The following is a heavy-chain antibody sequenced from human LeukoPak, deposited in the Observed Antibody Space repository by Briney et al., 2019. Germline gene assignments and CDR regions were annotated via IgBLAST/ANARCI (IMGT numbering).Heavy chain of an antibody. CDR2: IKQDGSEK. CDR3: AREFQGAEPQRYAFDI. V-gene: IGHV3-7*01. Sequence: QPGGSLRLSCAASGFTFSSYWMRWVRQAPGKGLEWVANIKQDGSEKYYVDSVKGRFTISRDNAKNSLYLQMNSLRAEDTAVYYCAREFQGAEPQRYAFDIWGQGTMVTVSS. J-gene: IGHJ3*02. CDR1: GFTFSSYW. D-gene: IGHD1-26*01.